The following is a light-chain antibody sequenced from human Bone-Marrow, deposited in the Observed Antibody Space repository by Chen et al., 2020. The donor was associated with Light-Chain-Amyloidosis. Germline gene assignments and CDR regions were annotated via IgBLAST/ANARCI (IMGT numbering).Light chain of an antibody. V-gene: IGLV3-21*02. J-gene: IGLJ3*02. CDR2: DDS. CDR3: QGWDRSSDRPV. CDR1: NIGSTS. Sequence: SYVLTQPSSVSVAPGQTATIDCGGNNIGSTSVHWYQQTPGQAPLLVVYDDSDRPSGIPERLSGSNSGNTATLTISRVEAGDEADYYCQGWDRSSDRPVFGGGTKLTVL.